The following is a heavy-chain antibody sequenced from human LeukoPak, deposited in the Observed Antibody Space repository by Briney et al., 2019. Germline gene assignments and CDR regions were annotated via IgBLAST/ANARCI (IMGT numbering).Heavy chain of an antibody. J-gene: IGHJ4*02. CDR2: INWNGGST. V-gene: IGHV3-20*04. CDR1: AFTFDDYG. Sequence: GGSLRLSCAASAFTFDDYGMSWVRQAPGKGLEWASGINWNGGSTGYADSVKGRFTISRDNAKNSLYLQMNSLRAEDTALYYCARPIAVAGTWGTYFDYWGQGTLVTVSS. D-gene: IGHD6-19*01. CDR3: ARPIAVAGTWGTYFDY.